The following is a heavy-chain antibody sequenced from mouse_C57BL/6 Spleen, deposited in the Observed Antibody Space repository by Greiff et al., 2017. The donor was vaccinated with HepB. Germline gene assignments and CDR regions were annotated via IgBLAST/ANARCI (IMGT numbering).Heavy chain of an antibody. CDR1: GFTFSDYG. Sequence: DVHLVESGGGLVKPGGSLKLSCAVSGFTFSDYGMHWVRQAPAKGLEWVAYISSGSSTIYYADTVKGRFTISRDNAKNTLFLQMTSLRSEDTAMYYCARWNYGSSYGYFDVWGTGATVTVAS. CDR2: ISSGSSTI. D-gene: IGHD1-1*01. V-gene: IGHV5-17*01. J-gene: IGHJ1*03. CDR3: ARWNYGSSYGYFDV.